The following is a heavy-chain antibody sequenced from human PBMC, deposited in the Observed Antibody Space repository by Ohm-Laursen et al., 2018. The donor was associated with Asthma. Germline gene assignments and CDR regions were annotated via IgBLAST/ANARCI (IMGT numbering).Heavy chain of an antibody. CDR2: INPSGGST. V-gene: IGHV1-46*01. CDR3: ARATFSTYCGGDCYYFDY. Sequence: SVKVSCKASGYTFTSYYMHWVRQAPGQGLEWMGIINPSGGSTSYAQKFQGRVTMTSDTSTSTVYMELSSLRSEDTAVYYCARATFSTYCGGDCYYFDYWGQGTLVTVSS. CDR1: GYTFTSYY. D-gene: IGHD2-21*02. J-gene: IGHJ4*02.